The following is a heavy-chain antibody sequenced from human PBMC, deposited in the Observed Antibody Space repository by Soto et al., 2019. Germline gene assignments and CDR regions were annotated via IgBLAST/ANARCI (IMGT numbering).Heavy chain of an antibody. Sequence: QVQLVQSGAEVKKPGSSVKVSCTASGGSLRNSVISWVRQAPAQRLEWMGGVIPILGTANYAQKFQGRVTMTADEAISTAYMDLSSRSPDDTAVYYCARLGHPGHWGPGTLVIVSS. CDR2: VIPILGTA. CDR1: GGSLRNSV. V-gene: IGHV1-69*01. J-gene: IGHJ4*02. CDR3: ARLGHPGH.